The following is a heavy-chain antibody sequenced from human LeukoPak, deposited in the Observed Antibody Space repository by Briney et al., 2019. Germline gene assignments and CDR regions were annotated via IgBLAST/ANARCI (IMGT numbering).Heavy chain of an antibody. J-gene: IGHJ4*02. D-gene: IGHD4-17*01. CDR3: ARDYGDYKFDY. CDR2: ISGSGGST. CDR1: GFTFSSYA. V-gene: IGHV3-23*01. Sequence: GGSLRLSCAASGFTFSSYAMSWVRQAPGKGLEWVSAISGSGGSTYYADSVKGRFTISRNNSKNTLYLQMNSLRAEDTAVYYCARDYGDYKFDYWGQGTLVTVSS.